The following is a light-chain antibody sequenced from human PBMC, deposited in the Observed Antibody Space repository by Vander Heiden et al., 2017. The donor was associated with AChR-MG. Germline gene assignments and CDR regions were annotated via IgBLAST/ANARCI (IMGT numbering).Light chain of an antibody. CDR3: QQYGSSPPYT. CDR2: GAS. J-gene: IGKJ2*01. V-gene: IGKV3-20*01. CDR1: QSVISSY. Sequence: EIVLTQSPGTLSLSPGHRATLSCRARQSVISSYLAWYQQKPGQAPRLLIYGASSRATGIPDRFSGSGSGTDFTLTISRLEPEDFAVYYCQQYGSSPPYTFGQGTKLGIK.